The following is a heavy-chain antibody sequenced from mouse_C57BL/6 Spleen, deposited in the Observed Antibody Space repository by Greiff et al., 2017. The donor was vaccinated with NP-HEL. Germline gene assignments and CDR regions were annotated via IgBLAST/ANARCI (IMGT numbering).Heavy chain of an antibody. J-gene: IGHJ4*01. V-gene: IGHV5-4*01. Sequence: EVQLVESGGGLVKPGGSLKLSCAASGFTFSSYAMSWVRQTPEKRLEWVATISDGGSYTYYPDNVKGRFTISRDNAKNNLYLQMSHLKSEDTAMYYCAREGPSNWRAMDYWGQGTSVTVSS. CDR1: GFTFSSYA. D-gene: IGHD4-1*01. CDR2: ISDGGSYT. CDR3: AREGPSNWRAMDY.